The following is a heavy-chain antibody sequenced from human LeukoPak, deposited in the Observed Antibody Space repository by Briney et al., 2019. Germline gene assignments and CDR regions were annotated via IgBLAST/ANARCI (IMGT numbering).Heavy chain of an antibody. J-gene: IGHJ3*02. CDR2: ISSSSSTI. Sequence: GGSLRLSCAASGFTFSSYSMNWVRQAPGKGLEWVSYISSSSSTIYYADSVEGRFTISRDNAKNSLYLQMNSLRAEDTAVYYCARDQDDYGDYGWATKTHDAFDIWGQGTMVTVSS. D-gene: IGHD4-17*01. CDR1: GFTFSSYS. V-gene: IGHV3-48*01. CDR3: ARDQDDYGDYGWATKTHDAFDI.